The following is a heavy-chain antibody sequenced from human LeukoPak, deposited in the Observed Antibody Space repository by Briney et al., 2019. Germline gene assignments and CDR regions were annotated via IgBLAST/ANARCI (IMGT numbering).Heavy chain of an antibody. CDR1: GGSFSGYY. J-gene: IGHJ4*02. Sequence: PSETLSLTCAVYGGSFSGYYWSWIRQPPGKGLEWIGYIYYSGSTNYNPSLKSRVTISVDTSKNQFSLKLSSVTAADTAVYYCARVVGFPQRYYFDYWGQGTLVTVSS. D-gene: IGHD3-10*01. CDR3: ARVVGFPQRYYFDY. V-gene: IGHV4-59*01. CDR2: IYYSGST.